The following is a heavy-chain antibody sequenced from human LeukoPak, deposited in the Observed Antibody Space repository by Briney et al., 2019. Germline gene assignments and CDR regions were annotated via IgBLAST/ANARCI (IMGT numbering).Heavy chain of an antibody. V-gene: IGHV1-2*02. CDR2: INPNSGGT. CDR3: ARDRTHYYGSGKFDY. Sequence: ASVKVSCKASGYTFTGYYMHGVRPAPGQGPDWMGWINPNSGGTNYAQKFQGRVTMTRDTSISTAYMELSRLRSDDTAVYYCARDRTHYYGSGKFDYWGQGTLVTVSS. D-gene: IGHD3-10*01. J-gene: IGHJ4*02. CDR1: GYTFTGYY.